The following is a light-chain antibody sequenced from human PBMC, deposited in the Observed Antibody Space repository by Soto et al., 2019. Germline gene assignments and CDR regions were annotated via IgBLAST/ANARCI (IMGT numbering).Light chain of an antibody. CDR2: EVS. V-gene: IGLV2-14*01. CDR3: SSYTSSSTRV. CDR1: SSDVGGYNY. Sequence: QSALTQPASVSGSPGQSITISCTGTSSDVGGYNYVSWYQKHPGKAPKLMIYEVSNRPSGVSNRFSGSKSGNTASLTISGLQAEDEADYYCSSYTSSSTRVFGGGTTLTVL. J-gene: IGLJ3*02.